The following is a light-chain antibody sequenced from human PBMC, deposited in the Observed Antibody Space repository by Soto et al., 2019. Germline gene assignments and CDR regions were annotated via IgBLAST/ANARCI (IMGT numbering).Light chain of an antibody. CDR3: QQRSNWPPT. V-gene: IGKV3-11*01. Sequence: ELVLTQSPATLSLSPGERATLSSRASQSVRNDLVWYRQTSGQAPRLLIYSASNRATGIPARFSGSGSGTDFTLTISSLEPEEFVVYYCQQRSNWPPTFGGGTKVEIK. CDR1: QSVRND. CDR2: SAS. J-gene: IGKJ4*01.